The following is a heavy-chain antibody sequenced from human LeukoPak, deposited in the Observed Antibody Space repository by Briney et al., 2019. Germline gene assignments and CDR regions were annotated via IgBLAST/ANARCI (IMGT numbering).Heavy chain of an antibody. Sequence: QPGGSLRLSCAASGFTFSSYAMSWVRQAPGKGLEWVSTISGSGGSTYYADSLKDRFTISRDNSKNTVYLQINSLRTEDTAIYYCARLPSGDVWGRGTTVIVSS. CDR1: GFTFSSYA. V-gene: IGHV3-23*01. D-gene: IGHD4-17*01. CDR3: ARLPSGDV. CDR2: ISGSGGST. J-gene: IGHJ6*01.